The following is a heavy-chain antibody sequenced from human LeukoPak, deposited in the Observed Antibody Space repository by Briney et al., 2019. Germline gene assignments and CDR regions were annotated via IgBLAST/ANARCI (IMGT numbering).Heavy chain of an antibody. CDR1: GGSISSSSYY. D-gene: IGHD3-10*01. CDR2: IYYSGTT. V-gene: IGHV4-39*07. CDR3: ARDVSGLVPTPYDF. Sequence: SETLSLTCTVSGGSISSSSYYWGWIRQPPGKGLEWIGSIYYSGTTFYNPSLRSRVTISVDTSKNQFSLIMYSVTAAGTAIYFCARDVSGLVPTPYDFWGQGTLVTVSS. J-gene: IGHJ4*02.